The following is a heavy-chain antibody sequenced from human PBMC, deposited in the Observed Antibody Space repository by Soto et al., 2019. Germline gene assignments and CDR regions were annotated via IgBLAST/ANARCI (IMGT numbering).Heavy chain of an antibody. CDR1: GTSISSTNYY. Sequence: SETLSLTCTVSGTSISSTNYYWGRIRQPPGKGLEWITSVYYTGMTYYNPSLKSRVTISVDTSKNQFSLKLSSVTAADRAVYYFATGPSSSNGYRQFDYLGQGTLVTVSS. J-gene: IGHJ4*02. D-gene: IGHD6-25*01. CDR2: VYYTGMT. CDR3: ATGPSSSNGYRQFDY. V-gene: IGHV4-39*01.